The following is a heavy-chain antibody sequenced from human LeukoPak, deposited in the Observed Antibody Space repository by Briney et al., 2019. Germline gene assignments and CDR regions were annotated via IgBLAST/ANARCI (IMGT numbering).Heavy chain of an antibody. D-gene: IGHD6-19*01. CDR2: IYSGGST. CDR1: GFTVSDNY. CDR3: ARGKAVVGIFHF. V-gene: IGHV3-66*02. J-gene: IGHJ4*02. Sequence: PGGSLRLSCAASGFTVSDNYMTGVRQAPGKGLEWVSVIYSGGSTYYADSVKGRFTISRDNSKNMLYLQMNSLRAEDTAVYYCARGKAVVGIFHFWGQGTLVTVSS.